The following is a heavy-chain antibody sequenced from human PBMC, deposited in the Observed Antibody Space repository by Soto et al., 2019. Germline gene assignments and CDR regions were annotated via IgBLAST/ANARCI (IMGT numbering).Heavy chain of an antibody. J-gene: IGHJ5*02. CDR2: IIPIFGTA. CDR3: ARGSRYSNGWYPPELNWFDP. D-gene: IGHD6-19*01. Sequence: GASVKVSCKASGGTFSSYAISWVRQAPGQGLEWMGGIIPIFGTANYAQKFQGRVTITADESTSTAYMELSSLRSEDTAVYYCARGSRYSNGWYPPELNWFDPWGQGTLVTVSS. V-gene: IGHV1-69*13. CDR1: GGTFSSYA.